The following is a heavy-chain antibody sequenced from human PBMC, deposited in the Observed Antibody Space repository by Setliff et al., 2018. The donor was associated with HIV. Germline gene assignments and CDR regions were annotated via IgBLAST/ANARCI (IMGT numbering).Heavy chain of an antibody. CDR2: IRDKTRGGTT. CDR1: GFTFADYY. CDR3: ARDPYGYS. Sequence: PGGSLRLSCTTSGFTFADYYINWVRQAPGKGLEWIGFIRDKTRGGTTEYAASVKGRFTISRDDSKSVAYLQMNSLKTDDTALYYCARDPYGYSWGQGTLVTVSS. J-gene: IGHJ4*02. D-gene: IGHD3-10*01. V-gene: IGHV3-49*04.